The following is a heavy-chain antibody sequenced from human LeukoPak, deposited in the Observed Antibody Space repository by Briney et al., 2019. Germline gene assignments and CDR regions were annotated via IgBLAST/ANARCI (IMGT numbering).Heavy chain of an antibody. CDR2: ISYDGSNK. CDR1: GFTFSSYG. Sequence: AGGSLRLSCAASGFTFSSYGMHWVRQAPGKGLEWVAVISYDGSNKYYADSVKGRFTISRDNSKNTLYPQMNSLRAEDTAVYYCAKVRVEHSSSWYYFDYWGQGTLVTVSS. J-gene: IGHJ4*02. D-gene: IGHD6-13*01. V-gene: IGHV3-30*18. CDR3: AKVRVEHSSSWYYFDY.